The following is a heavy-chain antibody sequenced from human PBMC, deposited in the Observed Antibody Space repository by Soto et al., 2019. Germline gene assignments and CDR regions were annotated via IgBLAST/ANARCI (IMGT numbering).Heavy chain of an antibody. V-gene: IGHV5-51*01. CDR1: GYSFTSYW. CDR3: ARHDGWDTTMLNSLGY. D-gene: IGHD5-18*01. J-gene: IGHJ4*02. CDR2: IYPGDSDT. Sequence: GESLKISCKGSGYSFTSYWIGWVRQMPGKGLEWMGIIYPGDSDTRYSPSFQGQVTISADKSISTAYLQWSSLKTDDTAVYYCARHDGWDTTMLNSLGYWGPGALVTVSS.